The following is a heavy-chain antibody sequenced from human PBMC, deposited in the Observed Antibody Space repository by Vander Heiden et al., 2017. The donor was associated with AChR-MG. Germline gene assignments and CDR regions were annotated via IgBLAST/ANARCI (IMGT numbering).Heavy chain of an antibody. D-gene: IGHD2-21*01. Sequence: EVQLLESGGGLAQPGGSLTLSCTVYDSGSRNLDLHWVRQAPGQGLEWVSIVGGSGHFRNYADSVGGRFTISRDNSKNMMYLQMNSLRAEDTALYYCVTAYESDPFLANGDDAFAIWGQGTMVTVSP. V-gene: IGHV3-23*01. J-gene: IGHJ3*02. CDR3: VTAYESDPFLANGDDAFAI. CDR2: VGGSGHFR. CDR1: DSGSRNLD.